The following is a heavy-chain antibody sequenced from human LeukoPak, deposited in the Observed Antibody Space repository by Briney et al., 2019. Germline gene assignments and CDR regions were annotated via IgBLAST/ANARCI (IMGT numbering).Heavy chain of an antibody. V-gene: IGHV4-59*08. CDR3: ASTCSSTSCYTNYMDV. Sequence: SETLSLTCTVSGGSISSYYWSWIRQPPGKGLEWIGYIYYSGSTNYNPSLKSRVTISVDTSKNQFSLRLSSVTAADTAVYFCASTCSSTSCYTNYMDVWGKGTTVTISS. CDR1: GGSISSYY. D-gene: IGHD2-2*02. J-gene: IGHJ6*03. CDR2: IYYSGST.